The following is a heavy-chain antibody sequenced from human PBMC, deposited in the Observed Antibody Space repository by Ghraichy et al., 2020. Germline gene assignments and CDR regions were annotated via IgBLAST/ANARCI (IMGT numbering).Heavy chain of an antibody. D-gene: IGHD1-7*01. CDR3: ARENWYYDY. J-gene: IGHJ4*02. CDR1: GYTFTDYH. V-gene: IGHV1-2*02. CDR2: IYPNSGGT. Sequence: ASVKVSCKASGYTFTDYHIHWVRQAPGQGLEWMGWIYPNSGGTNYAQKFQGRVTMTRDTSITTAYMELSRLRSDDTAVYYCARENWYYDYWGQGTLITVSS.